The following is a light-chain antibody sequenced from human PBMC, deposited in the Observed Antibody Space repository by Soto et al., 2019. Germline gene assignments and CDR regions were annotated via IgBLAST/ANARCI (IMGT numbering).Light chain of an antibody. CDR1: QTVSNRY. CDR3: QQYGSSPPIT. Sequence: EIVLTQSPGTLSLSPGERATLSCRAIQTVSNRYLAWYQQKPGQAPRLLISGASSRATGIPDRISGSGSGTDFTLTISRLEPEDFAVYYCQQYGSSPPITFGQGTRLEI. J-gene: IGKJ5*01. V-gene: IGKV3-20*01. CDR2: GAS.